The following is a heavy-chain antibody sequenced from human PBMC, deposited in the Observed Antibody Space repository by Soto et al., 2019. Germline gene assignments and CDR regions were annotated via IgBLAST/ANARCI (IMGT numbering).Heavy chain of an antibody. J-gene: IGHJ5*02. D-gene: IGHD5-18*01. CDR3: ARADTAMVTPWFDP. Sequence: PSETLSLTCAVSGGSISSGGYSWSWIRQPPGKGLEWIGYIYHSGSTYYNPSLKSRVTISVDRSKNQFSLKLSSVTAADTAVYYCARADTAMVTPWFDPWGQGTLVTVSS. CDR1: GGSISSGGYS. V-gene: IGHV4-30-2*01. CDR2: IYHSGST.